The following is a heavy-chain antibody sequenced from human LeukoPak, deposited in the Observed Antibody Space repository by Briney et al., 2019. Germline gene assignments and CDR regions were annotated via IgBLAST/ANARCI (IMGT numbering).Heavy chain of an antibody. V-gene: IGHV4-59*01. Sequence: PSETLSLTCTVSGGSFSRYYWSWIRQPPGKGVEWVGYIHYSGSNNYNPSLKSRVTISLDTFKKQFSLKLSSVTVAGKAVYYCARVGRYFDYWVQGSLVTVCS. J-gene: IGHJ4*02. CDR1: GGSFSRYY. CDR2: IHYSGSN. D-gene: IGHD3-16*01. CDR3: ARVGRYFDY.